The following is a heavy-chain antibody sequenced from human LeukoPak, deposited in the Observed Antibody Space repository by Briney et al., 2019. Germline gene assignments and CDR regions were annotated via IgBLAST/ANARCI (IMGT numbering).Heavy chain of an antibody. V-gene: IGHV3-23*01. CDR2: ISGSGGST. Sequence: PGGSLRLSCVASGFTFSSYGMHWVRQAPGKGLEWVSAISGSGGSTYYADSVKGRFTISRDNSKNTLYLQMNSLRAEDTAVYYCAKSVGKGGYYFDYWGQGTLVTVSS. D-gene: IGHD3-16*01. J-gene: IGHJ4*02. CDR1: GFTFSSYG. CDR3: AKSVGKGGYYFDY.